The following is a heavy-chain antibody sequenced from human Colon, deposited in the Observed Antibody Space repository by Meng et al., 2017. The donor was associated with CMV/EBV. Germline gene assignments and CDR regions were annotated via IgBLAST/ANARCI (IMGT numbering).Heavy chain of an antibody. Sequence: SVKVSCKASGGTFSSYAISWVRQAPGQGLEWMGGIIPILSIANYAQKFQGRVTITADKSTSTAYMELSSLRSEDTAVYYCARDLEGWFDPWGQGTLVTVSS. CDR3: ARDLEGWFDP. V-gene: IGHV1-69*10. CDR2: IIPILSIA. D-gene: IGHD3-3*01. J-gene: IGHJ5*02. CDR1: GGTFSSYA.